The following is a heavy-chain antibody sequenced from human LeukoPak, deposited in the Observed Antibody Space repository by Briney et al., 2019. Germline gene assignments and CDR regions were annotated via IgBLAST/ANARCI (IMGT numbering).Heavy chain of an antibody. CDR1: GGSISSYS. CDR3: ARILPSSGYSVDY. V-gene: IGHV4-4*07. Sequence: PSETLSLTCTVSGGSISSYSWSWIRQPAGKGLEWIGRIYASGSTNYNPSLKSQVTMSVDTSKNQFSLRLTSVTAADTAVYYCARILPSSGYSVDYWGQGTLVTVSS. CDR2: IYASGST. J-gene: IGHJ4*02. D-gene: IGHD3-22*01.